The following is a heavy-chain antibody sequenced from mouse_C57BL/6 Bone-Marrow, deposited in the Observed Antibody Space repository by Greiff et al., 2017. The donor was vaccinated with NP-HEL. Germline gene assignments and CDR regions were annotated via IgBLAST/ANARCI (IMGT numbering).Heavy chain of an antibody. J-gene: IGHJ1*03. CDR2: IYPRSGNT. CDR1: GYTFTSYG. CDR3: ASPYYYGHWYFDV. V-gene: IGHV1-81*01. Sequence: VQLQQSGAELARPGASVKLSCKASGYTFTSYGISWVKQRTGQGLEWIGEIYPRSGNTYYNEKFKGKATLTADKSSSTAYMELRSLTSEDSAVYFCASPYYYGHWYFDVWGTGTTVTVSS. D-gene: IGHD1-1*01.